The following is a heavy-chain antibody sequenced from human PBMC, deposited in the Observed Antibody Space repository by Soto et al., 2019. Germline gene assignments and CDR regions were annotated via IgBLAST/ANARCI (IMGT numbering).Heavy chain of an antibody. D-gene: IGHD2-2*01. Sequence: ASVKVSCKASGGTFGSYAISWVRQDPRQGLEWMGGIIPIPGTANYAQKFQGRVTIAADESTSTAYMELSSLRSEDTAVYYCARSQGSSTSLEIYYYYYYGMDVWGQGTTVTVSS. V-gene: IGHV1-69*13. CDR2: IIPIPGTA. CDR1: GGTFGSYA. CDR3: ARSQGSSTSLEIYYYYYYGMDV. J-gene: IGHJ6*02.